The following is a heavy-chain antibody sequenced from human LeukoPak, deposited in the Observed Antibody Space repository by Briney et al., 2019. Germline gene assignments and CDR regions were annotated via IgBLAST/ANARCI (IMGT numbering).Heavy chain of an antibody. Sequence: GGSLRLSCAASGFTFSSYEMNWVRQAQGKGLEWVSYINSSGSTIYYADSVKGRFTISRDNAKNSLYLQMNSLRAEDTAVYYCARVKDSSGYYHGDAFDIWGQGTMVTVSS. CDR3: ARVKDSSGYYHGDAFDI. D-gene: IGHD3-22*01. V-gene: IGHV3-48*03. CDR1: GFTFSSYE. J-gene: IGHJ3*02. CDR2: INSSGSTI.